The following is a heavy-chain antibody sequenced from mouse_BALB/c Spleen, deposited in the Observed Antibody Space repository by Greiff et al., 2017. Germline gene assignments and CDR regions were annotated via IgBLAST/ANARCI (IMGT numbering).Heavy chain of an antibody. V-gene: IGHV14-3*02. CDR1: GFNIKDTY. D-gene: IGHD2-3*01. CDR3: ARIYDGAY. J-gene: IGHJ3*01. Sequence: VQLKESGAELVKPGASVKLSCTASGFNIKDTYMHWVKQRPEQGLEWIGRIDPANGNTKYDPKFQGKATITADTSSNTAYLQLSSLTSEDTAVYYCARIYDGAYWGQGTLVTVSA. CDR2: IDPANGNT.